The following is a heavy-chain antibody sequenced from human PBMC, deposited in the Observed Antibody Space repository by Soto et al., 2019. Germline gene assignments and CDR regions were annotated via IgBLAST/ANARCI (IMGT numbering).Heavy chain of an antibody. V-gene: IGHV4-59*08. J-gene: IGHJ6*02. CDR1: GGSISSYY. D-gene: IGHD6-6*01. CDR2: INYNGRT. Sequence: QVQLQESGPGLAKPSETLSLTCTASGGSISSYYWSWIRQPSGMGLAWIGYINYNGRTNYNPSLKSRDTIEVDPSKNQYPLKRSSVAAEDPAVYYCELAGGGAYGMDVWGQGTTVTVSS. CDR3: ELAGGGAYGMDV.